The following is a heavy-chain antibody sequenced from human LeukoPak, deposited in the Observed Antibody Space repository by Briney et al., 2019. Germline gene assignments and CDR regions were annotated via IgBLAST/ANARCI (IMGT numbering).Heavy chain of an antibody. V-gene: IGHV1-69*13. Sequence: SVKVSCKASGGTFSSYAISWVRQAPGQGLEWMGGIIPIFGTANYAQKFQGRVTITADESTSTAYMELSSLRSEDTAVYCCAREYLSGGWFGEFTLDYWGQGTLVTVSS. J-gene: IGHJ4*02. D-gene: IGHD3-10*01. CDR1: GGTFSSYA. CDR3: AREYLSGGWFGEFTLDY. CDR2: IIPIFGTA.